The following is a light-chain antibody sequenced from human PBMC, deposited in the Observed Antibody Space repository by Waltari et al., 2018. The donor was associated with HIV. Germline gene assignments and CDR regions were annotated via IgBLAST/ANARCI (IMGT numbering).Light chain of an antibody. V-gene: IGLV3-25*03. J-gene: IGLJ1*01. CDR1: ALPKQY. CDR2: KDS. CDR3: QSADSSGTHYV. Sequence: SYELTQPPSVSVSPGKKARTTCSGDALPKQYAYWYQQKPCQALLVMIYKDSERPSGIPERFSGSSSGTTVTLTISGVQAEDEADYYCQSADSSGTHYVFGTGTKVTVL.